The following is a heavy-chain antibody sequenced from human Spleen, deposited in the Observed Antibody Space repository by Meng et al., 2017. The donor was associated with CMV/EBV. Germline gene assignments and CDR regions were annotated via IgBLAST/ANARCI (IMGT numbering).Heavy chain of an antibody. CDR2: INPNSGGT. CDR1: GYTFTGYY. CDR3: ARDGNYCSGGSCYWSLRMYYGMDV. Sequence: ASVKVSCKASGYTFTGYYMHWVRQAPGQGLEWMGWINPNSGGTNYAQKFQGRVTMTRDTSISTAYMELSRLRSDDTAVYYCARDGNYCSGGSCYWSLRMYYGMDVWGQGTTVTVS. V-gene: IGHV1-2*02. J-gene: IGHJ6*02. D-gene: IGHD2-15*01.